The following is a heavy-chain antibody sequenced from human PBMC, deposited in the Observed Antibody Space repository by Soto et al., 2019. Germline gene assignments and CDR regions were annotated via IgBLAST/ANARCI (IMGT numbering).Heavy chain of an antibody. J-gene: IGHJ4*02. D-gene: IGHD3-3*01. CDR2: INHRGST. CDR3: ARGVYDTVFGVVSIDS. CDR1: GGSFSGYY. Sequence: PSETLSLTCAVYGGSFSGYYWSWIRQPPGKGLEWIGEINHRGSTNYNPSLKSRVTISVDTSKNQFSLILNSVTAADAALYYCARGVYDTVFGVVSIDSWGQGTRVTVSS. V-gene: IGHV4-34*01.